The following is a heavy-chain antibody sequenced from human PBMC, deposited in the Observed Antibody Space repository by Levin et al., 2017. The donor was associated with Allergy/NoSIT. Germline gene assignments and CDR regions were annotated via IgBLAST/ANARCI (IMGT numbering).Heavy chain of an antibody. CDR1: GYTFTGYY. CDR2: INPNSGGT. D-gene: IGHD2/OR15-2a*01. V-gene: IGHV1-2*02. J-gene: IGHJ3*02. CDR3: ARSALYPPPDAFDI. Sequence: AASVKVSCKASGYTFTGYYMHWVRQAPGQGLEWMGWINPNSGGTNYAQKFQGRVTMTRDTSISTAYMELSRLRSDDTAVYYCARSALYPPPDAFDIWGQGTMVTVSS.